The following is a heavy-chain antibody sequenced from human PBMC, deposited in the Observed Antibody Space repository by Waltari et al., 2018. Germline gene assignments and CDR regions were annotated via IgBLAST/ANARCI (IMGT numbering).Heavy chain of an antibody. V-gene: IGHV4-59*01. Sequence: QVQLQESGPGLVKPSETLSLTCTVSGGSISSYYWSWIRQPPGKGLEWIGYIYYSGSTNYNPSLKSRVTISVDTSKNQFSLKLSSVTAADTAVYYCAGDGIVGASNWFDPWGQGTLVTVSS. CDR1: GGSISSYY. CDR3: AGDGIVGASNWFDP. D-gene: IGHD1-26*01. J-gene: IGHJ5*02. CDR2: IYYSGST.